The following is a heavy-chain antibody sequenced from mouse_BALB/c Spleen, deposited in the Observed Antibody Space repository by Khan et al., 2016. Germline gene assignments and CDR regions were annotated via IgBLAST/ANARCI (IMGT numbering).Heavy chain of an antibody. CDR2: IFPGSGDT. D-gene: IGHD2-14*01. V-gene: IGHV1-66*01. CDR3: ARGYAGMSDVFDY. J-gene: IGHJ2*01. CDR1: GYSITSYY. Sequence: QVRLQQSGPELVKPGASVKISCKASGYSITSYYIHWVKQRPGQGLEWIGWIFPGSGDTEYNEKFKGKATLTADTSSITAYMQLSSLTSEDSAVYFCARGYAGMSDVFDYWGQGTILTVSS.